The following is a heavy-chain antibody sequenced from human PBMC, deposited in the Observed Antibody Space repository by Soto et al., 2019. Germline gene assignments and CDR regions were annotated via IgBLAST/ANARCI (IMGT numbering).Heavy chain of an antibody. CDR3: AAHRLPGDFEY. J-gene: IGHJ4*02. Sequence: GASVKVSCKASGFTFTSSAVQWVRQALGQRLEWIGWIVVGSGNTNYAQKFQERVTITRDMSTSTAYMELSRLRSEDTAVYYCAAHRLPGDFEYWGQGTLVTLSS. CDR2: IVVGSGNT. V-gene: IGHV1-58*01. D-gene: IGHD6-25*01. CDR1: GFTFTSSA.